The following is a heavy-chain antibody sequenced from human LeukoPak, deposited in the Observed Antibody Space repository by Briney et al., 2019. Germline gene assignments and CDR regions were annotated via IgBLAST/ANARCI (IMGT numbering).Heavy chain of an antibody. CDR1: GASISTSY. J-gene: IGHJ4*02. Sequence: SETLSLTCTVSGASISTSYLSWIRQPAGRGLEWIGRIYNSGITNYNPSLKSRVTMSVDTSKSQFSLKLSSVTAADTAVYYCAKERAAPGPDFDYWGQGILVTVSS. V-gene: IGHV4-4*07. CDR2: IYNSGIT. CDR3: AKERAAPGPDFDY. D-gene: IGHD6-13*01.